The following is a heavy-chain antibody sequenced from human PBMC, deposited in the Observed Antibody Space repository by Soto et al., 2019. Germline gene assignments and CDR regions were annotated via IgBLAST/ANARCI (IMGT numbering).Heavy chain of an antibody. V-gene: IGHV1-18*04. CDR1: GYSFSTYG. D-gene: IGHD5-18*01. CDR2: ITVSNGNT. J-gene: IGHJ4*02. Sequence: QGQLVQSGAEVKKPGASVKVSCKASGYSFSTYGVSWVRQAPGQGLEWMGWITVSNGNTNYIDNLQGRVTMTTDTSTSTAYMELWWLRSDDTAVYYCARSYSYGSYWYFDDWGQGTLVVVSS. CDR3: ARSYSYGSYWYFDD.